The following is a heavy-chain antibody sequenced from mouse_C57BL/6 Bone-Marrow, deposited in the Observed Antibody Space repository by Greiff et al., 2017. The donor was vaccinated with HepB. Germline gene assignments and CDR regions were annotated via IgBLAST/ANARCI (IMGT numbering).Heavy chain of an antibody. Sequence: QVQLKQSGAELVMPGASVKLSCKASGYTFTSYWMHWVKQRPGQGLEWIGEIDPSDSYTNYNQKFKGKSTLTVDKSSSTAYMQLSSLTSEDSAVYYCARSYDYYFDYWGQGTTLTVSS. J-gene: IGHJ2*01. D-gene: IGHD2-4*01. CDR2: IDPSDSYT. CDR1: GYTFTSYW. V-gene: IGHV1-69*01. CDR3: ARSYDYYFDY.